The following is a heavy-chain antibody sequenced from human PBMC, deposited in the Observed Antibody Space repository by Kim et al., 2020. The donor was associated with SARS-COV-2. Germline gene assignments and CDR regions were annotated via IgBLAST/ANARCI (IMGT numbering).Heavy chain of an antibody. CDR3: AKDVQQWLVGLFDY. CDR1: GFTFSGYG. D-gene: IGHD6-19*01. V-gene: IGHV3-30*18. J-gene: IGHJ4*02. CDR2: ISYDGSNK. Sequence: GGSLRLSCAASGFTFSGYGMHWVRQAPGKGLEWVAVISYDGSNKYYADSVKGRFTISRDNSKNTLYLQMNSLRAEDTAVYYCAKDVQQWLVGLFDYWGQGTLVTVSS.